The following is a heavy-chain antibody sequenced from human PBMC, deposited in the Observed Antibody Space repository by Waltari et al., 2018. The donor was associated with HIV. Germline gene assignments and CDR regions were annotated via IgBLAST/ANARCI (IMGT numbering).Heavy chain of an antibody. D-gene: IGHD3-16*01. CDR3: ARHGRMGGGTHRRYFDY. Sequence: QLQLQESGPGLVKPSETLSLTCSVSGDSISSSSYYWGWVRQPPGKGLDWIGRIFYTGGPYYNPYLKSRVTISVDTSRNRFSLKRSSVTAADTAVYYCARHGRMGGGTHRRYFDYWGQGTLVTVSS. V-gene: IGHV4-39*01. CDR1: GDSISSSSYY. CDR2: IFYTGGP. J-gene: IGHJ4*02.